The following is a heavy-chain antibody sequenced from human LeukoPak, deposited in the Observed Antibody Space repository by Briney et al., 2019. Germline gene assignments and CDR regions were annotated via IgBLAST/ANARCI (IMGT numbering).Heavy chain of an antibody. Sequence: GESLKISCKGLGYSFNNYWNAWVRQRPGKGLELMGIIYPGGSETRYDPSFQGQVTISADSSTSTAYLQWSSLRASDTAMYYCARASRDGYNQNFDHWGQGTLVTVSS. V-gene: IGHV5-51*01. J-gene: IGHJ4*02. CDR3: ARASRDGYNQNFDH. CDR2: IYPGGSET. D-gene: IGHD5-24*01. CDR1: GYSFNNYW.